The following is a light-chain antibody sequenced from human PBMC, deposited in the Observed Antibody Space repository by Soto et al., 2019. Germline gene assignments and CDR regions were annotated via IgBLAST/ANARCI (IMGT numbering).Light chain of an antibody. CDR3: SSYAGSNNV. V-gene: IGLV2-8*01. J-gene: IGLJ1*01. Sequence: QSALTQPPSASGSPGQSVTISCTGTSSDVGGYNYVSWYHQHPGKAPKLMIYEVSKRPSGVPDRFSGSKSGNTASLTVSGLQAEDDADYYCSSYAGSNNVFGTGTKVTVL. CDR1: SSDVGGYNY. CDR2: EVS.